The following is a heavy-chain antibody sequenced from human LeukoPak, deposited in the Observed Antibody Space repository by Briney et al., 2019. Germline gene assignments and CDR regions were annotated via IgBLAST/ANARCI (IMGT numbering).Heavy chain of an antibody. CDR2: ISSSSSYI. D-gene: IGHD5-18*01. Sequence: GGSLRLSCAASGFTFSSYSMNWVRQAPGKGLEWVPSISSSSSYIYYADSVKGRFTISRDNAKNSLYLQMNTLRVEDTAMYYCASLDTAKQPLANHWGQGTLVTVSS. CDR1: GFTFSSYS. V-gene: IGHV3-21*04. CDR3: ASLDTAKQPLANH. J-gene: IGHJ5*02.